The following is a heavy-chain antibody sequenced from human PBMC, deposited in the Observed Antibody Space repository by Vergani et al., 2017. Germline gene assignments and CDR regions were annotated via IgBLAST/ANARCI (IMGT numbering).Heavy chain of an antibody. CDR1: GFTFSSYG. D-gene: IGHD6-6*01. Sequence: VQLVESGGGVVQPGRSLRLSCAASGFTFSSYGMHWVRQAPGKGLEWVSYISSSSSTIYYADSVKCRFTISRDNSKNTLYLQMNSLRAEDKAVYYCAKYVEQLTYYYYGMAVWGQGTTVTVSS. J-gene: IGHJ6*02. CDR3: AKYVEQLTYYYYGMAV. V-gene: IGHV3-48*01. CDR2: ISSSSSTI.